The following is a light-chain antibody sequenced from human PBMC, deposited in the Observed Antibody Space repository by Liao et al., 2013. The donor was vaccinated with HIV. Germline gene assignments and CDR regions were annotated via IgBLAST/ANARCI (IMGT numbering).Light chain of an antibody. Sequence: SYELTQPPSVSVSPGQTASITCSGYKLGDKYACWYQQKPGQSPFLVIYQDSKRPSGIPERFSGSNSGNTATLTISGTQAMDEADYYCQAWDSSTWVFGGGTKLTVL. CDR2: QDS. CDR1: KLGDKY. J-gene: IGLJ3*02. CDR3: QAWDSSTWV. V-gene: IGLV3-1*01.